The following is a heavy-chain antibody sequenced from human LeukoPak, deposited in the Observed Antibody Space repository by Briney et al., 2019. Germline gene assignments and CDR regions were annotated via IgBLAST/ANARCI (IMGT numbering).Heavy chain of an antibody. J-gene: IGHJ5*02. V-gene: IGHV3-21*01. CDR1: GFTLSSYE. CDR3: ARGYSSSWYWFDP. Sequence: GGSLRLSCAASGFTLSSYEMNWVRQAPGKGLEWVSSISSSSSYIYYADSVKGRFTISRDNAKNSLYLQMNSLRAEDTAVYYCARGYSSSWYWFDPWGQGTLVTVSS. D-gene: IGHD6-13*01. CDR2: ISSSSSYI.